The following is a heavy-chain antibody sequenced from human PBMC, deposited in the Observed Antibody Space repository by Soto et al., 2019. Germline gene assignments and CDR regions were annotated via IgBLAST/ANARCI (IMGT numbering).Heavy chain of an antibody. CDR3: ARDCPVYSSSWYVAVAGNYYYGMDV. V-gene: IGHV6-1*01. Sequence: SQTLSLTCAISGDSVSSNSAAWNWIRQSPSRGLEWLGRAYYRSKWYNDYAVSVKSRITINPDTSKNHFSLQLNSVTPEDTAVYYCARDCPVYSSSWYVAVAGNYYYGMDVWGQGTTVTVSS. CDR2: AYYRSKWYN. J-gene: IGHJ6*02. CDR1: GDSVSSNSAA. D-gene: IGHD6-13*01.